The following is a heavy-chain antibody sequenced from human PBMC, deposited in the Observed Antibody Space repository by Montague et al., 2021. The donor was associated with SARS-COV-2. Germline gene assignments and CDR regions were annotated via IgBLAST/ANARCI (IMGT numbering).Heavy chain of an antibody. CDR3: ARVGGNEYRFFDY. D-gene: IGHD1-1*01. J-gene: IGHJ4*02. V-gene: IGHV4-61*02. Sequence: TLSLTCTVSGDSISSGTHYWSWIRQPAGKGLEWIGRIYTSGSTNSNPSLKSRVTISVDTSKNQFTLNVSSATAADTAGYYCARVGGNEYRFFDYWGQGSLVTVSS. CDR1: GDSISSGTHY. CDR2: IYTSGST.